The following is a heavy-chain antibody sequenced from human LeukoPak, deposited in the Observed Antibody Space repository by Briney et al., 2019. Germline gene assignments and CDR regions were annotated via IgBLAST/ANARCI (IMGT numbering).Heavy chain of an antibody. D-gene: IGHD2-21*01. CDR1: DGSISSYY. CDR3: ARWYCGGNTCLHMDV. J-gene: IGHJ6*03. Sequence: SETLSLTCTVSDGSISSYYWSWIRQPSGKGLEWIGYIHYSGSSAYIPSLKSRLTMSVDTSKNQFSLRLTSVTAADTALYYCARWYCGGNTCLHMDVWGKGTSVTVSS. CDR2: IHYSGSS. V-gene: IGHV4-59*08.